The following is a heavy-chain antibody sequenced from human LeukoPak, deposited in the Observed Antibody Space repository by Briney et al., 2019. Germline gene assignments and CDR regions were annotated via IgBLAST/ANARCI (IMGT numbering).Heavy chain of an antibody. Sequence: PGGSLRLSCAPSEFTNSWMNWVRQAPGKGLEWVANIKRDGSDKYYVDSVKGRFTISRDNAKNSLYLQMNSLRAEDTAVYYCARDTRPDYWGQGTLVTVSS. CDR2: IKRDGSDK. CDR1: EFTNSW. D-gene: IGHD6-6*01. V-gene: IGHV3-7*05. CDR3: ARDTRPDY. J-gene: IGHJ4*02.